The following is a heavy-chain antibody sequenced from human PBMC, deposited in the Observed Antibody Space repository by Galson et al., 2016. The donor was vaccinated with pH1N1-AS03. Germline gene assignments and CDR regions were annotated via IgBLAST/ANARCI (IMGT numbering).Heavy chain of an antibody. D-gene: IGHD4-17*01. V-gene: IGHV2-70*11. Sequence: PALVKPTQTLTLTCTFSGFSLSTSGMCVSWIRQPPGKALEWLARIDWDDDKYYSTSLKTRLTISKDTSKSQVVLTMTNMDPVDTATYYRARMRDYGDLRDAFDIWGQGTMVTVSS. CDR3: ARMRDYGDLRDAFDI. CDR1: GFSLSTSGMC. CDR2: IDWDDDK. J-gene: IGHJ3*02.